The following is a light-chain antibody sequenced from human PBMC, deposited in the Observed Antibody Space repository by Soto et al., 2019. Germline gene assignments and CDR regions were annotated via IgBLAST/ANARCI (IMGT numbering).Light chain of an antibody. V-gene: IGKV3-11*01. CDR1: QSVSSY. Sequence: EVILTQSPGTPSLSPGDRATLSCRASQSVSSYLAWYQQKPGQAPRLLIYDVSNRATGIPARFSGSGSGTDFTLTISSLEPEDFAVYFCQQRSEWPLCTFGQGTKVDIK. J-gene: IGKJ2*02. CDR3: QQRSEWPLCT. CDR2: DVS.